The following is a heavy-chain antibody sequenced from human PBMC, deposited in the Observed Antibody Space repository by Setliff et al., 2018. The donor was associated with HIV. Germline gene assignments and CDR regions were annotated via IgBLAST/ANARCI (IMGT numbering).Heavy chain of an antibody. Sequence: SETLSLTCTLSGDSIGDYYWNWIRQPAGKGLEWIGRVYASAYSNYNPSLKSRVTMSADTSQNQFSLKLRSVHAADTAVYYCARDWVTRSNYYGSGSPWYFGFWGRGILVTVSS. CDR1: GDSIGDYY. J-gene: IGHJ2*01. V-gene: IGHV4-4*07. CDR2: VYASAYS. CDR3: ARDWVTRSNYYGSGSPWYFGF. D-gene: IGHD3-10*01.